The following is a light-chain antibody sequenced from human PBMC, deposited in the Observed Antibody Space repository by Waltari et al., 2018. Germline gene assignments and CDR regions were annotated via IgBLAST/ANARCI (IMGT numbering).Light chain of an antibody. CDR2: DVT. Sequence: QSALTQPASVSGSPGQSITISCSGVGSAVGASDSGSWHQHHPGKAPQVIIYDVTNRPSGVSDRFSASKSANTASLTISRLQPEDEADYYCSSQTLDGLVLFGGGTRLTVL. J-gene: IGLJ2*01. CDR1: GSAVGASDS. V-gene: IGLV2-14*03. CDR3: SSQTLDGLVL.